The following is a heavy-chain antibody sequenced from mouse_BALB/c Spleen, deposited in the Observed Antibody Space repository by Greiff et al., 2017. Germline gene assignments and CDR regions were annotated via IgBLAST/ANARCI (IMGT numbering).Heavy chain of an antibody. CDR3: VDGYYGYFDV. V-gene: IGHV1-39*01. CDR1: GYSFTGFN. D-gene: IGHD2-3*01. J-gene: IGHJ1*01. Sequence: VQLLQSGPELVQPGASVKISCKASGYSFTGFNMNWVKQSNGKSLEWIGNIDPYYGGTSYNQKFKGKATLTVDKSSSTAYMQLKSLTSEDTAVYYCVDGYYGYFDVGGAGTTVTVSS. CDR2: IDPYYGGT.